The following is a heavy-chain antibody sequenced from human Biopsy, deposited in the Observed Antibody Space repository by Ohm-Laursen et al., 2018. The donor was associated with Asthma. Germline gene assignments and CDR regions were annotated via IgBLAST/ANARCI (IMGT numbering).Heavy chain of an antibody. CDR2: GGSYYDGGLK. V-gene: IGHV3-30-3*01. D-gene: IGHD3-3*01. CDR1: GFTFRSYA. CDR3: ARDVMEWYLPAFDF. J-gene: IGHJ4*02. Sequence: SLRLSCSASGFTFRSYAMHWVRQAPGKGLEWVAVGGSYYDGGLKYYADSVNGRFTVSRGDSKNTLYLQMNSLRPDDTAVYYCARDVMEWYLPAFDFWGQGTLVTVSS.